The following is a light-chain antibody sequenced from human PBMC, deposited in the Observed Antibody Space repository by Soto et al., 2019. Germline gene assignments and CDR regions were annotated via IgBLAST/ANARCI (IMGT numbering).Light chain of an antibody. J-gene: IGKJ1*01. CDR2: GTS. CDR3: QRFGTSPPWT. Sequence: EIVMTQSPGTPSVSPGERATLSCRASQSVSSNLAWYQQKPGQAPRLLIYGTSIRATGIPDRFSGSGSGTDFTLTITRLEPEDFAVYYCQRFGTSPPWTFGQGTKVDIK. V-gene: IGKV3-20*01. CDR1: QSVSSN.